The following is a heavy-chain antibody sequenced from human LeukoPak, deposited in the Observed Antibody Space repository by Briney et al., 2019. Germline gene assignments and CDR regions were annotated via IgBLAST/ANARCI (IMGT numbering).Heavy chain of an antibody. CDR3: AITKGDSGAFDY. D-gene: IGHD3-10*01. CDR1: GGSISSYY. J-gene: IGHJ4*02. Sequence: PSETLSLTCTVSGGSISSYYWSWLRQPPGKGLEWLGYIYYSGSTNYNPSLKSRVTISVDTSKNQFSLRLSSVTAADTAVYYCAITKGDSGAFDYWGQGTLVTVSS. V-gene: IGHV4-59*01. CDR2: IYYSGST.